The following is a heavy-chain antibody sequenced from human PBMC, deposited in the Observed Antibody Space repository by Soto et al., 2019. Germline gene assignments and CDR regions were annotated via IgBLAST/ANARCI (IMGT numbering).Heavy chain of an antibody. Sequence: EVQLVESGGGLVQPGGSLRLSCAASGFTVSSNYMSWVRQAPGKGLECVSVIYTAGSTYYADSVKGRFTISRDNSKNTLYLQMNSLRAEDTAVYYCARDSPYGYYARLRSDWGQGTLVTVSS. CDR2: IYTAGST. V-gene: IGHV3-66*01. CDR3: ARDSPYGYYARLRSD. D-gene: IGHD4-17*01. J-gene: IGHJ4*02. CDR1: GFTVSSNY.